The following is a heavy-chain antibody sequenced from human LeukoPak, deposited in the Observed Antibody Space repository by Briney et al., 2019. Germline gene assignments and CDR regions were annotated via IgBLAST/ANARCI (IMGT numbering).Heavy chain of an antibody. CDR3: AKAVAGTHWFDP. J-gene: IGHJ5*02. CDR2: IDIPGNT. V-gene: IGHV3-13*01. Sequence: GGSLRLSCAASGFTLSNYDMHWVRQATGKGLEWVSGIDIPGNTYYPDSVKGRFTMSRESAENSLYLQMNSLRAGDTAVYYCAKAVAGTHWFDPWGQGTLVIVSS. CDR1: GFTLSNYD. D-gene: IGHD6-19*01.